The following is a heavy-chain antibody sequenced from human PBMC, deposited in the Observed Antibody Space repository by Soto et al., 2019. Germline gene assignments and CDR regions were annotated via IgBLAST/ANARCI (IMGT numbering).Heavy chain of an antibody. CDR3: ARVGVGYYDFWSGYSTRYYYYYGMDV. V-gene: IGHV3-30-3*01. CDR1: GFAFSSYA. Sequence: QVQLVESGGGVVQPGRSLRLSCAASGFAFSSYAMHWVRQAPGKGLEWVAVISYDGSNKYYADSVKGRFTISRDNSKNTLYLQMNSLRAEETAVYYCARVGVGYYDFWSGYSTRYYYYYGMDVWGQGTTVTVSS. D-gene: IGHD3-3*01. CDR2: ISYDGSNK. J-gene: IGHJ6*02.